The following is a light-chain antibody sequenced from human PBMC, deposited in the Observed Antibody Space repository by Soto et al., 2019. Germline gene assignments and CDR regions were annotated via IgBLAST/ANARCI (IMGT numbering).Light chain of an antibody. CDR2: GAF. CDR3: QQRVNWPPT. Sequence: EIVLTQSPGTLSLSPWEGATLSCRASQSVSNNYLAWYQQKSGQAPRLLIYGAFSRANGIPVRFSGSASGTDFTLIISILEPEDFAVYYCQQRVNWPPTFGGGTKVDNK. V-gene: IGKV3-11*01. J-gene: IGKJ4*01. CDR1: QSVSNNY.